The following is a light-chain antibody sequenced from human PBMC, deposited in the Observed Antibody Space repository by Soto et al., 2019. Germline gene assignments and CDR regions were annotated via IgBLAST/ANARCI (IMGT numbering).Light chain of an antibody. CDR2: DAS. CDR3: QQRSNWQVT. CDR1: HSVRSD. Sequence: EIVMTQSPATLSVSPGERATLSCRASHSVRSDLAWYQQKPGQSPRLLIFDASTRATGIPARFSGSGSGTEFTLTISSLEPEDFAVYYCQQRSNWQVTFGQGTRLEIK. V-gene: IGKV3D-11*02. J-gene: IGKJ5*01.